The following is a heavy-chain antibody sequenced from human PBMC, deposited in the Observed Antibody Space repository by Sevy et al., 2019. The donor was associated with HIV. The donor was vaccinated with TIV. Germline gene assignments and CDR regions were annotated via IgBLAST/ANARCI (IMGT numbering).Heavy chain of an antibody. CDR1: GFTFSSYL. Sequence: GGSLRLSCAASGFTFSSYLMSWVRRAPGKGLEWVSGIDDSGSTTYYGDSVKGRFTISRDNSKNTLYLQINSLRAEDTATYYCAKLLGAAGTDYWGRGTLGTVSS. D-gene: IGHD6-13*01. CDR3: AKLLGAAGTDY. J-gene: IGHJ4*02. V-gene: IGHV3-23*01. CDR2: IDDSGSTT.